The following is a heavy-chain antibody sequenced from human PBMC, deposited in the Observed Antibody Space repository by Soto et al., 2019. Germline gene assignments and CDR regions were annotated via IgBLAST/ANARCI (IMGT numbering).Heavy chain of an antibody. CDR2: TYYRSKWYN. V-gene: IGHV6-1*01. J-gene: IGHJ6*04. CDR3: GTFLSTTSPDV. CDR1: GASVSSKSAA. Sequence: QTLSLTGASSGASVSSKSAACNWIRQSPSRGLEWLGRTYYRSKWYNDYAVSVKSRITINPDTSKNQFSLHLNSVTPEDTAVYYCGTFLSTTSPDVWGEGTKVTVSS. D-gene: IGHD2-2*01.